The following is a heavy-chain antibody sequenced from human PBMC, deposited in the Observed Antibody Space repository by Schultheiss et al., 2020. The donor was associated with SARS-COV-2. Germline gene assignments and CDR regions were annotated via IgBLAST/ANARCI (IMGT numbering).Heavy chain of an antibody. V-gene: IGHV1-18*01. Sequence: ASVKVSCKASGYTFSSYEITWVRQAPGQGLEWMGRISPYNGNTDYTQNFQGRVTMTADTSTNTAYMELSSLRSEDTAVYYCARVNSGWLFDYWGQGTLVTVSS. CDR1: GYTFSSYE. CDR3: ARVNSGWLFDY. D-gene: IGHD6-19*01. CDR2: ISPYNGNT. J-gene: IGHJ4*02.